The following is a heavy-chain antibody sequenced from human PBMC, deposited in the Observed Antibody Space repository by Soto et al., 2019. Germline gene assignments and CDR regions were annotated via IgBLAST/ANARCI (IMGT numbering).Heavy chain of an antibody. CDR1: GGSISSGDYY. D-gene: IGHD3-22*01. CDR2: IYYSGNT. CDR3: ARHDSSGYHPYYFDY. J-gene: IGHJ4*02. V-gene: IGHV4-30-4*01. Sequence: PSETLSLTCTVSGGSISSGDYYWSWIRQPPGKGLEWIGYIYYSGNTYYNPSLKSRVTISVDTSKNQFSLNLSSVTAADTAVYYCARHDSSGYHPYYFDYWGQGTLVTVSS.